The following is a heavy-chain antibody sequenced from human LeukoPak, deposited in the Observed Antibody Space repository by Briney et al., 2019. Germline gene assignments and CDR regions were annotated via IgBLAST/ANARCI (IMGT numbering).Heavy chain of an antibody. Sequence: ASVKVSCKASGGTFNNYAINWVRQAPGQGLEWVGRLIPLFGTPNYAQKFQGKVTITADESTSTFYMDLSGLRSEDTAVYYWAHATQRLPTIMVDAFDIWGQGTRVTVSS. CDR1: GGTFNNYA. J-gene: IGHJ3*02. V-gene: IGHV1-69*13. D-gene: IGHD5-24*01. CDR2: LIPLFGTP. CDR3: AHATQRLPTIMVDAFDI.